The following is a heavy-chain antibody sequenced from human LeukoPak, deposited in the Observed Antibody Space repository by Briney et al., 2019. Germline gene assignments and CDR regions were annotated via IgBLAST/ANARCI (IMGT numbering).Heavy chain of an antibody. J-gene: IGHJ4*02. D-gene: IGHD3-16*01. CDR3: AKDGGNGDYFDY. Sequence: PGGSLRLSCAASGFTFSSYGMHWVRQAPGKGLEWVAFIRYDGSNKYYAGSVKGRFTISRDNSKNTLYLQMNSLRAEDTTVYYCAKDGGNGDYFDYWGQGTLVTVSS. V-gene: IGHV3-30*02. CDR2: IRYDGSNK. CDR1: GFTFSSYG.